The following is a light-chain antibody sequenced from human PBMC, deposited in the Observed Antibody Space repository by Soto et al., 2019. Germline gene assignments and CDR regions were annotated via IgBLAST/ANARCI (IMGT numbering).Light chain of an antibody. CDR1: KSVNNN. CDR3: QQYNNWPPLT. Sequence: EIVMTQSPATLSVSPGERAILSCRASKSVNNNLAWYQQKPGQAPRLLIYGVSTRATGIPARFSGSGSGTEFTLSISSLQSEDFAIYYCQQYNNWPPLTFGGGTKVEIK. J-gene: IGKJ4*01. V-gene: IGKV3-15*01. CDR2: GVS.